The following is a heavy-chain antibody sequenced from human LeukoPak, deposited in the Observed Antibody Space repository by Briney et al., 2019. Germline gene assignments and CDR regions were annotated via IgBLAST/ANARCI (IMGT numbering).Heavy chain of an antibody. CDR2: IYTSGST. J-gene: IGHJ1*01. Sequence: SQTLSLTCTVSGGSISSGSYYWSWIRQPAGKGLEWIGRIYTSGSTNYNPSLKSRVPISVDTSKNQFSLKLSSVTAADTAVYYCAREAVGDGYNPEYFQHWGQGTLVTVSS. D-gene: IGHD5-24*01. CDR3: AREAVGDGYNPEYFQH. CDR1: GGSISSGSYY. V-gene: IGHV4-61*02.